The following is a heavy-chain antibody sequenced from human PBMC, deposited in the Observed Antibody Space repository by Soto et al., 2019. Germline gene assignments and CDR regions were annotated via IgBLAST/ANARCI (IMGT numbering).Heavy chain of an antibody. CDR3: ARHYDFWSGASMDV. J-gene: IGHJ6*02. V-gene: IGHV5-51*01. Sequence: PXEXLKISCKCSGYXFTSYLLGWVRHMPGKGLEWMGIIYPGDSDTRYSPSFQGQVTISADKYISTAYLQWSSLKASDTAMYYCARHYDFWSGASMDVWGQGITVTGS. CDR1: GYXFTSYL. D-gene: IGHD3-3*01. CDR2: IYPGDSDT.